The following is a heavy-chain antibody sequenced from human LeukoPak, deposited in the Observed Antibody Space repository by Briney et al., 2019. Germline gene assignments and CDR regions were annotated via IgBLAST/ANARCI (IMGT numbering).Heavy chain of an antibody. D-gene: IGHD3-16*01. CDR3: ARARDTYVWGSLTPPYYLDS. V-gene: IGHV3-21*01. CDR2: ISSGSSYI. CDR1: GFTFSSYS. Sequence: PGGSLRLSCAASGFTFSSYSMNWVRQAPGKGLEWVSSISSGSSYIYYADSVKGRFTISRDNAKNTLFLQMHGLRLEDTTVYFCARARDTYVWGSLTPPYYLDSWGQGTLVTVSS. J-gene: IGHJ4*02.